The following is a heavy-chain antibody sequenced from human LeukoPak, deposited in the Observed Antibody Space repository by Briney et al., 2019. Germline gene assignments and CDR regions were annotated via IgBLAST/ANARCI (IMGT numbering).Heavy chain of an antibody. CDR3: ARLLGHGDY. Sequence: GESLKISCKASGYSFSNSWIGWVRQMPGKGLECMGIIYPGDSDTRYSPSFQGQVTMSADKSITTAYLQWSSLKASDTALYYCARLLGHGDYWGQGTLVTVSS. D-gene: IGHD2-8*02. J-gene: IGHJ4*02. CDR2: IYPGDSDT. V-gene: IGHV5-51*01. CDR1: GYSFSNSW.